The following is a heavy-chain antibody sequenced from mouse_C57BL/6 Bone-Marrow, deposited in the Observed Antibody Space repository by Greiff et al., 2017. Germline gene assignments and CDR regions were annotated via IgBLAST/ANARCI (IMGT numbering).Heavy chain of an antibody. J-gene: IGHJ4*01. CDR3: AIRDDYDGYARDY. V-gene: IGHV1-74*01. D-gene: IGHD2-4*01. CDR1: GYTFTSYW. CDR2: IHPSDSDT. Sequence: VQLQQPGAELVKPGASVKVSCKASGYTFTSYWMHWVKQRPGQGLEWIGRIHPSDSDTNYNQKFKGKATLTVYNSSSTAYMQISSLTSEDSAVYYCAIRDDYDGYARDYGGQGTSVTVSS.